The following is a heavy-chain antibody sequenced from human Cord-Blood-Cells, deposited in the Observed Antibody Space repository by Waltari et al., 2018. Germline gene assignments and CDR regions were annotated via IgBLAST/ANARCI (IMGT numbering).Heavy chain of an antibody. CDR2: IYYSGST. Sequence: QVQLQESCPGLVKPSQTLSLTCTVSGGSISSGDYYWSWFRQPPWKGLEWIGYIYYSGSTYYNPSLKSRVTISVDTSKNQFSLKLSSVTAADTAVYYCARTVAIFGVGVFDYWGQGTLVTVSS. D-gene: IGHD3-3*01. J-gene: IGHJ4*02. V-gene: IGHV4-30-4*08. CDR1: GGSISSGDYY. CDR3: ARTVAIFGVGVFDY.